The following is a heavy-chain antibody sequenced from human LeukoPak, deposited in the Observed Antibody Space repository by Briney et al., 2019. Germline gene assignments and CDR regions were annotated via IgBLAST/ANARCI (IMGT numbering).Heavy chain of an antibody. V-gene: IGHV1-69*05. CDR3: ARDYCSSTSCLFDY. J-gene: IGHJ4*02. CDR2: IIPIFGTA. CDR1: GGTFSSYA. Sequence: ASVKVSCKASGGTFSSYAISWVRQAPGQGLEWMGGIIPIFGTANYAQKFQGRVTMTRDTSISTAYMELSRLTSDDTAMYYCARDYCSSTSCLFDYWGQGTLVTVSS. D-gene: IGHD2-2*01.